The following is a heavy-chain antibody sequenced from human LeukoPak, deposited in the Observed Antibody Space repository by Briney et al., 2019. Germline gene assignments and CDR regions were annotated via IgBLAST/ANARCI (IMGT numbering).Heavy chain of an antibody. D-gene: IGHD4-23*01. CDR2: TYYRSKWYN. Sequence: SQTLSLTCAISGDSVSSNSAAWNWIRQSPSRGLEWLGRTYYRSKWYNDYAVSVKSRITINPDTSKNQFSLQLNSVTPEDTAVYYCARAKATRTVVKFGGGDFDPWGQGTLVTVSS. CDR3: ARAKATRTVVKFGGGDFDP. CDR1: GDSVSSNSAA. J-gene: IGHJ5*02. V-gene: IGHV6-1*01.